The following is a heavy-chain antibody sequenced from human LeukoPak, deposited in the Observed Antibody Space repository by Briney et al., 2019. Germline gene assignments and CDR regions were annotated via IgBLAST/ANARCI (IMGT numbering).Heavy chain of an antibody. Sequence: GGSLRLSCAASGFTVSNNYMNWVRQAPGKGLEWVSSISSSSTYIYYADSVKGRFTISRDNAKNSLYLQMNSLRAEDTAVYYCARDNGDYVWGSYRPGYGMDVWAKGPRSPSP. V-gene: IGHV3-21*01. CDR1: GFTVSNNY. J-gene: IGHJ6*02. CDR2: ISSSSTYI. D-gene: IGHD3-16*02. CDR3: ARDNGDYVWGSYRPGYGMDV.